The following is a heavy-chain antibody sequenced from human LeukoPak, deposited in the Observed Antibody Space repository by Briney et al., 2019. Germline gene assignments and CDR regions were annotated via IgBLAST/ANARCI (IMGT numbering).Heavy chain of an antibody. CDR2: IYYSGST. CDR1: GGSISSGDYY. D-gene: IGHD6-13*01. J-gene: IGHJ4*02. CDR3: ARGTAAAGDY. Sequence: SETLSLTCTVSGGSISSGDYYWRWLRQPPGTGLEWIGYIYYSGSTYYNPSLKSRVTISVDTSKNQFSLKLSSVTAADTAVYYCARGTAAAGDYWGQGTLVTVSS. V-gene: IGHV4-30-4*08.